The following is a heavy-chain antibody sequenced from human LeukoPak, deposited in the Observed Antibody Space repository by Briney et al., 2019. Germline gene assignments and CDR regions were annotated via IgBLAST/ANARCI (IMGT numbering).Heavy chain of an antibody. CDR2: IIPILGLA. Sequence: ASVKVSCKASGGTFSSYAISWVRQAPGQGLEWMGRIIPILGLANYAQKFQGRVTITADKSTSTAYMELSSLRSEDTAVYYCARDPHMEIAVAGTTADDYWGQGTLVTVSS. J-gene: IGHJ4*02. CDR1: GGTFSSYA. V-gene: IGHV1-69*04. D-gene: IGHD6-19*01. CDR3: ARDPHMEIAVAGTTADDY.